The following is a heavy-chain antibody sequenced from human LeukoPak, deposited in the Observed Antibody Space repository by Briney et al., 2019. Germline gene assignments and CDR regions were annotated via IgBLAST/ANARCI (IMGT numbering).Heavy chain of an antibody. Sequence: GGSLRLSCAASGFTFSSYEMNWVRQAPGKGLEWVAFIQYDKYYADSVKGRFTVSRDNSKNTLYLQMNSLRAEDTALYYCAKDIRRGDNYGYDQFAFWGQGTLVTVSS. CDR2: IQYDK. V-gene: IGHV3-30*02. D-gene: IGHD5-18*01. CDR3: AKDIRRGDNYGYDQFAF. J-gene: IGHJ4*02. CDR1: GFTFSSYE.